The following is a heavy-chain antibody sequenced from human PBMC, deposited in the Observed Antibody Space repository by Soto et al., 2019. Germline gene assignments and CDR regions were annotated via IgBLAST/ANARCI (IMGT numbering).Heavy chain of an antibody. CDR1: GYSFTNYW. Sequence: PGESLKISCKGSGYSFTNYWISWVRQMPGKGLEWMGRIDPSDSYTNYSPSFQGHVTISADKSISTAYLHWSSLKASDTAMYYCARQRYSYGSQADYWGQGTPVTVSS. D-gene: IGHD5-18*01. CDR2: IDPSDSYT. CDR3: ARQRYSYGSQADY. V-gene: IGHV5-10-1*01. J-gene: IGHJ4*02.